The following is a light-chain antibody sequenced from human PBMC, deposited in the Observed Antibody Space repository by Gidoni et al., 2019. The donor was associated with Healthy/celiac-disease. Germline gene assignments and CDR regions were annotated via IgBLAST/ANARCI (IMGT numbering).Light chain of an antibody. V-gene: IGKV3-11*01. J-gene: IGKJ4*01. CDR3: QKRSNWLQLT. CDR2: DAS. CDR1: QSDSSY. Sequence: EIVLTQSPATLSLSPGERATLSCRASQSDSSYLAWYQQKPGQAPRLLIYDASNRATGTPARFSGSGSGTDFTLTISSLEPEDFAVYYCQKRSNWLQLTFXGXTKVEIK.